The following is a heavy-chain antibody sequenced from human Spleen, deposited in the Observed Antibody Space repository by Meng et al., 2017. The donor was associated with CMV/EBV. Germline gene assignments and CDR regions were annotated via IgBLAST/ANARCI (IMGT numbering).Heavy chain of an antibody. J-gene: IGHJ4*02. D-gene: IGHD3-9*01. CDR3: ARVSRYYDILTGYYRSLYYFDY. CDR1: GFSLTTYG. Sequence: GESLKISCAASGFSLTTYGMHWVRQAPGKGLEWVSSITSTSTYIYYADSVKGRFTISRDNAKNSLYLQMNSLRAEDTAVYYCARVSRYYDILTGYYRSLYYFDYWGQGTLVTVSS. CDR2: ITSTSTYI. V-gene: IGHV3-21*01.